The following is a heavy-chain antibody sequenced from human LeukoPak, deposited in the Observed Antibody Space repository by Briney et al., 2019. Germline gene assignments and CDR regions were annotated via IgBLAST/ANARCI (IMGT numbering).Heavy chain of an antibody. Sequence: SETLSLTCSVSGCAISTVHWNTSRKPPGKGLEWIGYMQSSGISKYNPSLKSRVNIFVDTSKNLFVLNLRSVTAADTAVYYCATDKRQSYGRYVEPWGQGMLVTVSS. CDR3: ATDKRQSYGRYVEP. CDR2: MQSSGIS. CDR1: GCAISTVH. V-gene: IGHV4-59*01. J-gene: IGHJ4*02. D-gene: IGHD5-18*01.